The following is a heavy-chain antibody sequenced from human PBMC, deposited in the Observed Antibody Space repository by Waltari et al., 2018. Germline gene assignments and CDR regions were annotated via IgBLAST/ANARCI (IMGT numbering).Heavy chain of an antibody. CDR1: GYTFTSYA. CDR3: ARGSTLTASPLRS. J-gene: IGHJ5*02. CDR2: INTGNGNT. D-gene: IGHD3-9*01. Sequence: QVQLVQSGAEVKKPGASVKVSCNTSGYTFTSYAMHWVRQAPGQRLEWMGWINTGNGNTKSSQNFQGRVTLTRDTSASTAYMELSTLRSEDTAVYYCARGSTLTASPLRSWGRGTLVTVSS. V-gene: IGHV1-3*04.